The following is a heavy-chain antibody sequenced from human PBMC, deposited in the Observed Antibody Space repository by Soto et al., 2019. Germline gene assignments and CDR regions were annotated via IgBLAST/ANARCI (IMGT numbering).Heavy chain of an antibody. CDR1: GGSISSYY. J-gene: IGHJ6*02. Sequence: SETLSLTCTVSGGSISSYYWSWIRQPPGKGLEWIGYIYYSGSTNYNPYLKSRVTISVDTSKNQFSLKLSSVTAADPAVYYCSRDRFIRHYGSGSYYNLNPYYYYGMDVWGQGTMVTVSS. CDR2: IYYSGST. V-gene: IGHV4-59*01. CDR3: SRDRFIRHYGSGSYYNLNPYYYYGMDV. D-gene: IGHD3-10*01.